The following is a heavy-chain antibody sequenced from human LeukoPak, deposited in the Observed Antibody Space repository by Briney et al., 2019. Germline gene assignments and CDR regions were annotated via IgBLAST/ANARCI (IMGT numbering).Heavy chain of an antibody. Sequence: ASVKVSCKASGGTFSSYAISWVRQAPGQGLEWMGWITAKNGNTNYAERLQDRVTMTTDTSTSTAYMELRGLRGDDTAVYYCGRFWSGYLPDYWGQGTLVSVSS. J-gene: IGHJ4*02. D-gene: IGHD3-3*01. CDR3: GRFWSGYLPDY. CDR2: ITAKNGNT. CDR1: GGTFSSYA. V-gene: IGHV1-18*01.